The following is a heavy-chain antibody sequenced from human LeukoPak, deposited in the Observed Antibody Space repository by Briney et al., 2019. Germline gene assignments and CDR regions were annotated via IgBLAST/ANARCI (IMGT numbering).Heavy chain of an antibody. CDR3: ARGENNYGYYYFDY. CDR1: GFTFRSYA. CDR2: ISSSSNYI. J-gene: IGHJ4*02. V-gene: IGHV3-21*01. Sequence: GGSLRLSCAASGFTFRSYAMNWVRQAPGKGLGWVSSISSSSNYIYYADSVKGRFTISRDNAKNSLYLQMNSLRAEDTAVYYCARGENNYGYYYFDYWGQGTLVTVSS. D-gene: IGHD5-18*01.